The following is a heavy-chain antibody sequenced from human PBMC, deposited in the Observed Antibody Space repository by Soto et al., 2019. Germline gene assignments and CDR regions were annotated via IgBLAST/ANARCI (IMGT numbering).Heavy chain of an antibody. CDR2: IYHSGST. V-gene: IGHV4-30-2*01. Sequence: SETLSLTCAVYGGSFSGYYWSWTRQPPGEGLEWIGYIYHSGSTYYNPSLKSRVTISVDRSKNQFSLKLSSMTAADTAVYYCARVPGPWGQGTLVTVSS. J-gene: IGHJ5*02. CDR1: GGSFSGYY. CDR3: ARVPGP.